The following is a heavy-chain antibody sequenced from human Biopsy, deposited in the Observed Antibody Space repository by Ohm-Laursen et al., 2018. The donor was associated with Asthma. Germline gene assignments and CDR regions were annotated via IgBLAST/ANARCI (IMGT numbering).Heavy chain of an antibody. V-gene: IGHV1-18*04. J-gene: IGHJ5*02. CDR1: GYTFSNYA. D-gene: IGHD2-15*01. CDR3: VRDKVVVVPGSKGPTDWFDP. CDR2: ISGYNGDT. Sequence: GDSVKVSCKASGYTFSNYAISWVRQAPGQGLEWMGWISGYNGDTKFAQNVKGRLSLTTDTSTSTAYMELRSLTSDDTAVYYCVRDKVVVVPGSKGPTDWFDPWGQGTLVTVSS.